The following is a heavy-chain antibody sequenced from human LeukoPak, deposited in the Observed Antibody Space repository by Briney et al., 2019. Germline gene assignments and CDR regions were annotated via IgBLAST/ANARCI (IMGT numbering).Heavy chain of an antibody. D-gene: IGHD3-16*01. J-gene: IGHJ5*02. CDR3: AKDGVAANNVWDWFDP. V-gene: IGHV3-30-3*01. CDR2: ISSNGNNK. Sequence: PGRSLGLSCAASGFTFSSYAMYWVRQAPGKGLEWVAVISSNGNNKYYADSVKGRFTISRDTSKNTLCLQMNSLRGEDTAVYYCAKDGVAANNVWDWFDPWGQGTLVTVSS. CDR1: GFTFSSYA.